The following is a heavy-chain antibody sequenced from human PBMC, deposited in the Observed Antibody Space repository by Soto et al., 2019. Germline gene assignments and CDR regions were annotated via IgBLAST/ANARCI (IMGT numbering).Heavy chain of an antibody. CDR1: GGSFSANY. CDR3: ARTSRFEY. J-gene: IGHJ4*02. V-gene: IGHV4-34*01. D-gene: IGHD6-6*01. Sequence: QVLLQQWGAGLLKPSETLSLTCAVYGGSFSANYWSWIRQPPGKGLEWIGEINHSGSTNYNPSLKSRVTISVDTSKNQFSLKLSAVTAADTAVYYCARTSRFEYWGQGTLVTVSS. CDR2: INHSGST.